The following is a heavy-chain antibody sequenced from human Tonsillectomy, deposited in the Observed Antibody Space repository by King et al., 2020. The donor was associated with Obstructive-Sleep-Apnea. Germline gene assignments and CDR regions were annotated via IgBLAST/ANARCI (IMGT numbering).Heavy chain of an antibody. D-gene: IGHD3-22*01. CDR3: ARHAKELSWITMTVGGFDI. CDR1: GDSIRRYY. V-gene: IGHV4-59*08. Sequence: QLQESGPGLVKPSETLSLNCSVSGDSIRRYYWSWIRQPPGKGLEWIGYVDNRGGTNYSPPLKSRVLISVDTSKNQFSLKLSAVTAADTAVYYCARHAKELSWITMTVGGFDIWGQGTKVTVSS. J-gene: IGHJ3*02. CDR2: VDNRGGT.